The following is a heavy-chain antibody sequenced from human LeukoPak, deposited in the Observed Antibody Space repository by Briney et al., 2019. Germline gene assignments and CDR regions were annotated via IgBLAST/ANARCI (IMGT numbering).Heavy chain of an antibody. J-gene: IGHJ4*02. CDR3: ARVWRGNTYGPGDY. CDR2: VSGSGGGT. D-gene: IGHD5-18*01. Sequence: GGSLRLSCAASGFTFSTYAMSWVRQAPGKGLEWVSGVSGSGGGTYYADSAKGRFTVSRDNSKNTLHLQMSSLRVEDTAVYYCARVWRGNTYGPGDYWGQGTLVTVSS. V-gene: IGHV3-23*01. CDR1: GFTFSTYA.